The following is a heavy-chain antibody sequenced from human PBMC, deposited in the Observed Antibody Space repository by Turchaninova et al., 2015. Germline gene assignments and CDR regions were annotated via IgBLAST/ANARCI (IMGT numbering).Heavy chain of an antibody. J-gene: IGHJ5*01. V-gene: IGHV3-9*03. CDR2: FNWNSASS. CDR1: GFIFDNYG. Sequence: EVHLVESGGGLVQPGTSLRLSCAASGFIFDNYGMHWVRQVPGKGMEWVSGFNWNSASSNDAESVMGRFTMSRDNANNSLYFQMNSLRAEDMALYLCARDNDRDDDGWFDSWGQGTLVTVSS. CDR3: ARDNDRDDDGWFDS. D-gene: IGHD1-1*01.